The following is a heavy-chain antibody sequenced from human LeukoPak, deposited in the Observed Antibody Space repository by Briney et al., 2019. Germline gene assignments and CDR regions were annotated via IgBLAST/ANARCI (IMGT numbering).Heavy chain of an antibody. Sequence: GGSLRLSCAASGFTFSSYGMHWVRQAPGKGLEWVAVIWYDGSNKYYADSVKGRFTISRDNSKNTLYLQMNSLRAEDTAVYYCAREREYRANWFDPWGQGTLVTVSS. CDR2: IWYDGSNK. CDR1: GFTFSSYG. J-gene: IGHJ5*02. V-gene: IGHV3-33*01. D-gene: IGHD2-2*01. CDR3: AREREYRANWFDP.